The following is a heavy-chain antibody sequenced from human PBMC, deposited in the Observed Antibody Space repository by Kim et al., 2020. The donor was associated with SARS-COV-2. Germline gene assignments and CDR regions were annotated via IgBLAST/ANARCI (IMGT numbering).Heavy chain of an antibody. J-gene: IGHJ2*01. CDR1: GGSISSGGYY. CDR2: IYYGGST. D-gene: IGHD3-10*01. Sequence: SETLSLTCTVSGGSISSGGYYWSRIRQHPGKGLEWIGYIYYGGSTYYNPSLKSRVTISVETSANQFSLKLSSVTAADTAVYYCARDYYTSGSFLSPFWFFDLWGRGTLVTVSS. V-gene: IGHV4-31*03. CDR3: ARDYYTSGSFLSPFWFFDL.